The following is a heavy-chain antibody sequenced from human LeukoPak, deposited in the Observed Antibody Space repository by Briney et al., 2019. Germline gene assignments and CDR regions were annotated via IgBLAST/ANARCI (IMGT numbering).Heavy chain of an antibody. CDR2: IKQDGSAT. CDR1: GFTFSNYW. D-gene: IGHD5-24*01. Sequence: PGGSLRLSCAASGFTFSNYWMNWVRQAPGKGLEWVAKIKQDGSATYYVDSVKGRFTISRDNAKNSLYLQMNSLRAEDSAVYYCARDKLRDGYNIWRDYYYYYGMDVWGQGTTVTVSS. J-gene: IGHJ6*02. V-gene: IGHV3-7*01. CDR3: ARDKLRDGYNIWRDYYYYYGMDV.